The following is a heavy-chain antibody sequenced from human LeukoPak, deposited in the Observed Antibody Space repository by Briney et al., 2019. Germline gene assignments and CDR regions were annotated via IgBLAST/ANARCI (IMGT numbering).Heavy chain of an antibody. Sequence: ASVKVSCKASGYTFTSYDINWVRQATGQGLEWMGWMNPNSGNTGYAQKFQGRVTMTRNTSISTAYMELSSLRSEDTAVYYCARRPYKYYDILTGSYRSEFEYWGQGTLVTVSS. CDR2: MNPNSGNT. CDR1: GYTFTSYD. J-gene: IGHJ4*02. V-gene: IGHV1-8*01. D-gene: IGHD3-9*01. CDR3: ARRPYKYYDILTGSYRSEFEY.